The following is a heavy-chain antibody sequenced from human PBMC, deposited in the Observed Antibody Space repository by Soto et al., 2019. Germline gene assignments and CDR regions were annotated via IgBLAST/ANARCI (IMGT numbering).Heavy chain of an antibody. D-gene: IGHD3-10*01. CDR3: ARADIIIRGVWGTTFDS. J-gene: IGHJ4*02. V-gene: IGHV3-30-3*01. CDR2: ISNDGSNK. CDR1: GFTFSSYA. Sequence: QVQLVESGGGVVQPGRSLRLSCAASGFTFSSYAMHWVRQAPGKGLEWVAVISNDGSNKYDTDSVKGRFTISRDNSKNTLYLQIARLSPEDTAVYYCARADIIIRGVWGTTFDSWGQGTLVTVSS.